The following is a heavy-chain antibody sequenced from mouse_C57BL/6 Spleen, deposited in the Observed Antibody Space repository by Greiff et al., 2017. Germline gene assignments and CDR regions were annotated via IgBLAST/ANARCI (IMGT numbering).Heavy chain of an antibody. D-gene: IGHD2-3*01. V-gene: IGHV1-82*01. CDR2: IYPGDGDT. J-gene: IGHJ4*01. CDR1: GYAFSSSW. Sequence: VQLQQSGPELVKPGASVKISCKASGYAFSSSWMNWVKQRPGKGLEWIGRIYPGDGDTNYNGKFKGKATLTADKSSSTAYMQLSSLTSEDSAVYFCARFDDGYYAYAMDYWGQGTSVTVSS. CDR3: ARFDDGYYAYAMDY.